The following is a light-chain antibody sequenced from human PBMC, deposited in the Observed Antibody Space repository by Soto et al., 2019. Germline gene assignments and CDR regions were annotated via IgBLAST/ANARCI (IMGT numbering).Light chain of an antibody. V-gene: IGKV1-39*01. J-gene: IGKJ2*02. CDR3: QQCYSTPRN. Sequence: DIQMTQSPSSLSASVGDRVTITCRASQSISSYLNWYQQKPGKAPKILIYAASSLQSGVPSRFXXXGSGTDFTHTISSRQPEDFATYYCQQCYSTPRNFDQGTKLEIK. CDR1: QSISSY. CDR2: AAS.